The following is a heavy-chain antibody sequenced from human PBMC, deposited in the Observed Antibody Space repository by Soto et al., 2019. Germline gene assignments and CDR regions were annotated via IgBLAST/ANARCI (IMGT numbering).Heavy chain of an antibody. CDR2: ISYDGSNK. CDR3: AKDPEQQLFRFDP. Sequence: QVQLVESGGGVVQPGRSLRLSCAASGFTFSSYGMHWVRQAPGKGLEWVAVISYDGSNKYYADSVKGRVTISRDNSKNTLYLQMISLRAEDTAVYYCAKDPEQQLFRFDPWGQGTLVTVSS. CDR1: GFTFSSYG. D-gene: IGHD6-13*01. J-gene: IGHJ5*02. V-gene: IGHV3-30*18.